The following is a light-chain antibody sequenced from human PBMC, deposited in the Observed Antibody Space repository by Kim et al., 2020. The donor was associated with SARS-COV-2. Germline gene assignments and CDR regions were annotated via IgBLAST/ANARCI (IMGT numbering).Light chain of an antibody. J-gene: IGKJ1*01. CDR1: QSSSNS. CDR3: QQYNNWPET. CDR2: GAS. V-gene: IGKV3-15*01. Sequence: GAPGEGATLSCRARQSSSNSLAWYQQKPGQAPSLLIYGASTRATGIPVRFSGSGSRTEFTLTISSRQSEDFAVYYCQQYNNWPETFGQGTKVDIK.